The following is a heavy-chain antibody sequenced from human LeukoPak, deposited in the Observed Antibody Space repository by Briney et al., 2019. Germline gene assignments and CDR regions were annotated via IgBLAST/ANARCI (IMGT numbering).Heavy chain of an antibody. D-gene: IGHD6-13*01. J-gene: IGHJ2*01. Sequence: EASVKVSCKASGGTFSSYAISWVRQAPGQGLEWMGGIIPIVGTANYAQKFQGRVTITTDESTSTAYMELSSLRSEDTAVYYCARDRQQLVQDWYFDLWGRGTLVTVSS. V-gene: IGHV1-69*05. CDR1: GGTFSSYA. CDR2: IIPIVGTA. CDR3: ARDRQQLVQDWYFDL.